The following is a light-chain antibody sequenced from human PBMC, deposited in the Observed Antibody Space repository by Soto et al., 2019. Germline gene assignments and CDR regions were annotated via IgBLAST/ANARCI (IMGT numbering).Light chain of an antibody. V-gene: IGLV1-40*01. Sequence: QSMLTQPPSISGAPGLRVTISCTGSGSNIGAGYDVHWYQQLPGTAPKLLMYGDNKRPSGVPDRFSTSKSGTSASLVITGLQAEDEADYYCQSYDHSLSGSWIFGGGTKLTVL. CDR1: GSNIGAGYD. CDR3: QSYDHSLSGSWI. J-gene: IGLJ2*01. CDR2: GDN.